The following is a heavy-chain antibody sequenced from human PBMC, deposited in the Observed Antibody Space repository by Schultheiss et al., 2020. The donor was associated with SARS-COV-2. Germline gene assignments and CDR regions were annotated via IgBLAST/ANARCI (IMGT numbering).Heavy chain of an antibody. J-gene: IGHJ4*02. CDR1: GGSFSGYY. CDR3: ARRGGYFDY. Sequence: SQTLSLTCAVYGGSFSGYYWSWIRQPPGKGLEWIGEINHSGSTNYNPSLKSRVTISVDTSKNQFSLKLSSVTAADTAVYYCARRGGYFDYWGQGTLVTVSS. CDR2: INHSGST. V-gene: IGHV4-34*01. D-gene: IGHD3-10*01.